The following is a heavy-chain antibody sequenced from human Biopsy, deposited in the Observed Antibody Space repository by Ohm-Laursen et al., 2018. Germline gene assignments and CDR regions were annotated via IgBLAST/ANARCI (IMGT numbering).Heavy chain of an antibody. CDR2: IYSSGST. V-gene: IGHV4-4*07. CDR3: ARATNSTGWPYYYFYGMDV. CDR1: GGSISSDY. J-gene: IGHJ6*02. Sequence: TLSLTCTVSGGSISSDYWSWIRQPAGKGLEWIGRIYSSGSTNYNPSLKSRVTLSMDTSKRQFSLKLSFVTAADTAVYYCARATNSTGWPYYYFYGMDVWGQGTTVIVSS. D-gene: IGHD2/OR15-2a*01.